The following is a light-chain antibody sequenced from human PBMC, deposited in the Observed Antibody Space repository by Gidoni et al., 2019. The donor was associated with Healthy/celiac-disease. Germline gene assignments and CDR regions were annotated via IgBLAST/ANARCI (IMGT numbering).Light chain of an antibody. CDR2: DNS. J-gene: IGLJ2*01. V-gene: IGLV1-40*01. CDR1: SSNIGAAYD. Sequence: QSVLTQPPSVSGAPGQRVTISCTGSSSNIGAAYDVPWYQQLPGTAPKLLSYDNSNRPSGVPDRFSGSKSGTSASLAITGLQAEDEADYYCQSYDSSLSVVFGGGTKLTVL. CDR3: QSYDSSLSVV.